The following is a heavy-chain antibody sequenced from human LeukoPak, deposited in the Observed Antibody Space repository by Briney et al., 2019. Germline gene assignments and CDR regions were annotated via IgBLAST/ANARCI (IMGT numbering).Heavy chain of an antibody. CDR1: GGSFSGYY. J-gene: IGHJ4*02. CDR2: VNHSGST. V-gene: IGHV4-34*01. Sequence: SETLSLTRAVYGGSFSGYYWSWIRQPPGKGLEWIGEVNHSGSTNYNPSLKSRVTISVDTSKNQFSLKLSSVTAADTAVYYCARGHSFSYFDYWGQGTLVTVSS. D-gene: IGHD2-15*01. CDR3: ARGHSFSYFDY.